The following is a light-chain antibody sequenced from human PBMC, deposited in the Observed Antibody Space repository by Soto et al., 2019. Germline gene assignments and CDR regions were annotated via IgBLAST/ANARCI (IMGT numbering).Light chain of an antibody. CDR2: EVS. CDR1: TSDISGHNH. J-gene: IGLJ1*01. CDR3: SSYTSSSTLYV. V-gene: IGLV2-14*01. Sequence: QSALTQPASVSGSPGQSITISCTGTTSDISGHNHVSWYQQHPGKAPKLIIFEVSDRPSGISDRFSGSKSDNTASLTISGLQAEDEADYYCSSYTSSSTLYVFGTGTKVTVL.